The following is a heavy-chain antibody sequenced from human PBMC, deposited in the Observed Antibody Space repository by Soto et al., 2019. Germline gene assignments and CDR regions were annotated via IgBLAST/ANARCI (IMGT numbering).Heavy chain of an antibody. J-gene: IGHJ3*02. V-gene: IGHV1-8*01. CDR1: GYTFTSYD. CDR3: ARVSRYDYIWGSYRHDAFDI. CDR2: MNPNSGNT. D-gene: IGHD3-16*02. Sequence: QVQLVQSGAEVKKPGASVKVSCKASGYTFTSYDINWVRQATGQGLEWMGWMNPNSGNTGYAQKLQGRVTMTRNTYISTAYMELSSLRSEDTAVYYCARVSRYDYIWGSYRHDAFDIWGQGTMVTVSS.